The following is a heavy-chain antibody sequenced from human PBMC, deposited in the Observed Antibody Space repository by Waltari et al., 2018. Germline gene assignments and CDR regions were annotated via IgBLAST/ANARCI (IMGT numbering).Heavy chain of an antibody. CDR1: GYTCTGYY. CDR3: AVGNGDYWYDYFDF. J-gene: IGHJ4*02. V-gene: IGHV1-2*02. CDR2: NDPNSGGT. D-gene: IGHD4-17*01. Sequence: VKLVQSGAEVTKPGASVKVSCKASGYTCTGYYMHWARQAPGEGLEWMGWNDPNSGGTNYAQRFHVRVTMTRDPSVSTAYIELIRLRADYSAVYFCAVGNGDYWYDYFDFWGQGTLVTVSS.